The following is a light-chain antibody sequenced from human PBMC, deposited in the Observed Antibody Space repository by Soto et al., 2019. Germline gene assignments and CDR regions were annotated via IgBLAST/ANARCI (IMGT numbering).Light chain of an antibody. V-gene: IGKV1-5*03. CDR2: KAS. CDR3: QQYDSFLS. J-gene: IGKJ4*01. Sequence: DIQMNQSPSTLSASVGDRAIITCRASQSISTWVAWYQQKPGKAPKLLISKASSLESGVPSRFSGSGSGTEFTLTISSLQPDDFATYYCQQYDSFLSFGGGTKVEIK. CDR1: QSISTW.